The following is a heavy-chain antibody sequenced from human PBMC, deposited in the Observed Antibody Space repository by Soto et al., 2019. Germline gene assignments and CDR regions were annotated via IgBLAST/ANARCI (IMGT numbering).Heavy chain of an antibody. J-gene: IGHJ6*02. CDR1: GFTFSSYA. D-gene: IGHD6-19*01. Sequence: GGSLRLSCAASGFTFSSYAMSWVRQAPGKGLEWVSAISGSGGSTYYADSVKGRFTISRDNSKNTLYLQMNSLRAEDTAVYYCAKDLALDSSGWYPGAYYYGMDVWGQGTTVTVSS. V-gene: IGHV3-23*01. CDR3: AKDLALDSSGWYPGAYYYGMDV. CDR2: ISGSGGST.